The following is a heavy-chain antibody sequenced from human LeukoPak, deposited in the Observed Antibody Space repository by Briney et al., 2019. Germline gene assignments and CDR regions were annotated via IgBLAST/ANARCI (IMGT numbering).Heavy chain of an antibody. CDR2: IYTSGST. J-gene: IGHJ4*02. CDR3: ARARSGKWGFDY. Sequence: PSETLSLTCTVSGGSISSGSYYWSWIRQPAGKGLEWIGRIYTSGSTNYNPSLKSRVTISVDTSKNQFSLKPSSVTAADTAVYYCARARSGKWGFDYWGQGTLVTVSS. V-gene: IGHV4-61*02. CDR1: GGSISSGSYY. D-gene: IGHD1-26*01.